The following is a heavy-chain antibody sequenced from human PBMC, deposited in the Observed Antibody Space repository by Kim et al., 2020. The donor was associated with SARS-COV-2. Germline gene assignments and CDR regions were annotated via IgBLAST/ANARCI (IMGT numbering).Heavy chain of an antibody. CDR3: ARQSSSYYYDSNRYFYYFDY. V-gene: IGHV5-51*01. J-gene: IGHJ4*02. D-gene: IGHD3-22*01. Sequence: GESLKISCKGSGYSFTSYWIGWVRQMPGKGLEWMGIIYPGDSDTRYRPSFQGQVTISADKSISTAYLQWSSLKASDTAMYYCARQSSSYYYDSNRYFYYFDYWGQGTLVTVSS. CDR1: GYSFTSYW. CDR2: IYPGDSDT.